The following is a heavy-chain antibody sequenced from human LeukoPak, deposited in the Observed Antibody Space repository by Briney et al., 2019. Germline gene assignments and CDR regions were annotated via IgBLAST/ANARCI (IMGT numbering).Heavy chain of an antibody. CDR3: AKEHDLWHKQGNWFDT. CDR1: GFVFSTYS. Sequence: GGSLRLSCAASGFVFSTYSMNWVRQAPGKGLEWVSAINDDTPYYTDSVKGRFTVSRDKSKDTLYLHLNSLRAEDTAIYYCAKEHDLWHKQGNWFDTWGQGVLVTVSS. J-gene: IGHJ5*02. CDR2: INDDTP. V-gene: IGHV3-23*01. D-gene: IGHD3-3*01.